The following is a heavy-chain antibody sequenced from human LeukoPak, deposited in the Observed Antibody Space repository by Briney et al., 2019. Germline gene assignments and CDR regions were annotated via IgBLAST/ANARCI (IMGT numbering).Heavy chain of an antibody. CDR3: ASGGGYYYEYFQH. V-gene: IGHV4-59*01. D-gene: IGHD3-22*01. J-gene: IGHJ1*01. CDR1: GCSISSYY. Sequence: SETLSLTCTVSGCSISSYYWSWIRQPPGKGLEWIGYIYYSGSTNYNPSLKSRVTISVDTSKNQFSLKLSSVTAADTAVYYCASGGGYYYEYFQHWGQGTLVTVSS. CDR2: IYYSGST.